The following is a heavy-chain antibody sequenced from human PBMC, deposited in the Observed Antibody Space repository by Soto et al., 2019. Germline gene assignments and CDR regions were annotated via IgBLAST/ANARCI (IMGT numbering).Heavy chain of an antibody. J-gene: IGHJ4*02. CDR3: ARGPSRERLDY. V-gene: IGHV3-30-3*01. CDR1: GFTFSDAW. Sequence: GGSLRLSCAASGFTFSDAWMSWVRQAPGKGLEWVALISYDGSTEYYADSVKGRFTISRDKSKNTLYLQMNSLRAEDTAVYYCARGPSRERLDYWGQGTLVTGLL. D-gene: IGHD1-1*01. CDR2: ISYDGSTE.